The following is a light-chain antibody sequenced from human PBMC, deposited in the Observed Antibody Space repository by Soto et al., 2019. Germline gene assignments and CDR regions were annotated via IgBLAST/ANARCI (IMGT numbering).Light chain of an antibody. CDR3: QQANSFPLT. V-gene: IGKV1-39*01. J-gene: IGKJ4*01. CDR1: QTISDY. Sequence: PSSLSASLGDIVTITCRTSQTISDYLNWYQQKPGKAPKLLIYAASSLQSGVPSRFSGSGSGTDFTLTISSLQPEDFATYYCQQANSFPLTFGGGTKVDIK. CDR2: AAS.